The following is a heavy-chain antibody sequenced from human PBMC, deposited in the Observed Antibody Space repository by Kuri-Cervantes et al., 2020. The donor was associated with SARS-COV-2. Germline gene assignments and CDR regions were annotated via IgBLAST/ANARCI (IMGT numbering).Heavy chain of an antibody. Sequence: GESLKISCAASGFNFSRTDMHWVRQAPGKGLERVAVISHDGKNKKCIASGKGRFTISRDNSQNTLHLHMKSLRSEDTAMYYCAKDRVGVQDFWGQGTLVTVSS. D-gene: IGHD2-21*01. J-gene: IGHJ4*02. CDR2: ISHDGKNK. CDR1: GFNFSRTD. CDR3: AKDRVGVQDF. V-gene: IGHV3-30*18.